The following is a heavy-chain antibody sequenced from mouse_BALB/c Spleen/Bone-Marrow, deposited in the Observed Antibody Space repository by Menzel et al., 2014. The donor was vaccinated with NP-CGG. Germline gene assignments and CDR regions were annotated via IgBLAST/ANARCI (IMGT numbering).Heavy chain of an antibody. CDR3: ASYVYGYYFDY. J-gene: IGHJ2*01. CDR1: SFNIKDTY. CDR2: IDPANGNT. V-gene: IGHV14-3*02. Sequence: VQLQQSGAELVKPGASVKLSCTASSFNIKDTYMHWVKQRPEQGLEWIRRIDPANGNTKYDPKFQGKATITADKSSNTAYLQLSSLTSEDTAIYYCASYVYGYYFDYWGQGTTLTVSS. D-gene: IGHD2-2*01.